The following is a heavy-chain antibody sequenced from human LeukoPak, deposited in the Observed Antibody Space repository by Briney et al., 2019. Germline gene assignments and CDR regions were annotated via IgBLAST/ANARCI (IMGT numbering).Heavy chain of an antibody. V-gene: IGHV3-48*01. D-gene: IGHD3-16*01. J-gene: IGHJ6*03. Sequence: GGSLRLSCGHPGVSPITYMLNWGRQTPGKGLEWLSYISVSGTIHYTDSVKGRFTISRDNGRNSVSLQTNRLRAGDTGVYFCATAPHGASDYIDVWGRGTTVSVSS. CDR2: ISVSGTI. CDR3: ATAPHGASDYIDV. CDR1: GVSPITYM.